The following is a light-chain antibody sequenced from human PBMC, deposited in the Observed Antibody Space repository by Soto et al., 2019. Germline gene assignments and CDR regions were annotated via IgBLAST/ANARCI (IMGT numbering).Light chain of an antibody. CDR2: EVS. V-gene: IGLV2-23*02. CDR1: SSDIGSYTL. J-gene: IGLJ1*01. Sequence: SVLTQPASVSGSLGQSITISCTETSSDIGSYTLVSWYQQHPGKAPKLLIYEVSKRPSGVSSRFSGSRSGNTASLTISGLQAEDEADYFCCPYAGSFTYVFGTGTKVTVL. CDR3: CPYAGSFTYV.